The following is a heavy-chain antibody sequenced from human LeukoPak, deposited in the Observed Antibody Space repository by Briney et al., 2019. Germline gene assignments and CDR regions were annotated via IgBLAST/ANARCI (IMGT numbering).Heavy chain of an antibody. D-gene: IGHD3-10*01. CDR2: IYHSGRT. CDR3: ARCILATEDRGSGMDV. V-gene: IGHV4-59*01. Sequence: SETLSLTCTVSGGSISNYYWSWIRQPPGKGLEWIGNIYHSGRTNYNPSLKSRVTISIDTSNNQFSLNLRFVTAADTAVYYCARCILATEDRGSGMDVWGQGTTVTVSS. CDR1: GGSISNYY. J-gene: IGHJ6*02.